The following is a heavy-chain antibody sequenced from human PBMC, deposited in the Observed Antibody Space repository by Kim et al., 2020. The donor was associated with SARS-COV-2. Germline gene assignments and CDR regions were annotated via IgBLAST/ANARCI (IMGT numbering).Heavy chain of an antibody. Sequence: SETLSLTCTVSGGSISSGGYYWSWIRQHPGKGLEWIGYIYYSGSTYYNPSLKSRLSISVDTSKNQFSLKLRSVTAADTAVYYCARGLRDIVTGSHNYFHSWGLGTLVTVSS. CDR1: GGSISSGGYY. CDR2: IYYSGST. J-gene: IGHJ4*02. D-gene: IGHD3-9*01. V-gene: IGHV4-31*03. CDR3: ARGLRDIVTGSHNYFHS.